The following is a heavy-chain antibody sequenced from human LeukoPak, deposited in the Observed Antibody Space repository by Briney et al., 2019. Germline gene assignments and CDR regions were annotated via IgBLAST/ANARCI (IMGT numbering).Heavy chain of an antibody. CDR1: GFTFSSYA. CDR3: AKDFAAAGHLKDY. CDR2: ISGSGGST. D-gene: IGHD6-13*01. V-gene: IGHV3-23*01. J-gene: IGHJ4*02. Sequence: GGSLRLSCAASGFTFSSYAMSWVRQAPGEGLEWVSAISGSGGSTYYADSVKGRFTISRDNSKNTLYLQMNSLRAEDTAVYYCAKDFAAAGHLKDYWGQGTLVTVSS.